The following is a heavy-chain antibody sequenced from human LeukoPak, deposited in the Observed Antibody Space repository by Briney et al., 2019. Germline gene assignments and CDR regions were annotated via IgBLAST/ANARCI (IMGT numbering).Heavy chain of an antibody. CDR1: GGSISSGGYY. J-gene: IGHJ4*02. V-gene: IGHV4-31*03. CDR3: ARGDTDMYYDFWSGNRGGDYFDY. D-gene: IGHD3-3*01. Sequence: SQTLSLTCTVSGGSISSGGYYWSWIRQHPGKGLEWIGYIYYSGSTYYNPSLKSRVTISVDTSKNQFSLKLSSVTAADTAVYYCARGDTDMYYDFWSGNRGGDYFDYWGQGTLVTVSS. CDR2: IYYSGST.